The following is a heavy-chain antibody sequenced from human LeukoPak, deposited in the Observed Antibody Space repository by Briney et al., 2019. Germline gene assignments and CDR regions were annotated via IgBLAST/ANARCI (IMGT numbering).Heavy chain of an antibody. V-gene: IGHV4-59*01. CDR1: GGSITNYY. CDR3: ARDPSSGWYLKGWFDP. CDR2: SYYNGNT. Sequence: SETLSLTCTVSGGSITNYYWSWIRQPPGKGLEWIGFSYYNGNTNYNPFLKSRVTISVDMSKNQFSLSLRSVTAADTAVYYCARDPSSGWYLKGWFDPWGQGTLVTVSS. J-gene: IGHJ5*02. D-gene: IGHD6-19*01.